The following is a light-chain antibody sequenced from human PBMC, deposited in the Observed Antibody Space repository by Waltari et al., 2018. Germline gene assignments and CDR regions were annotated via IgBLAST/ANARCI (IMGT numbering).Light chain of an antibody. CDR2: GAS. CDR3: QQYATSPFS. CDR1: QSLSSTY. Sequence: VLTQSPGTLSWSPGERANLSCRASQSLSSTYLAWYQQKPGQDPRLLIYGASSRATGIPNSFSGSGSETDFTLTISRLEPEDFAVYYCQQYATSPFSFGGGTKVETK. V-gene: IGKV3-20*01. J-gene: IGKJ4*01.